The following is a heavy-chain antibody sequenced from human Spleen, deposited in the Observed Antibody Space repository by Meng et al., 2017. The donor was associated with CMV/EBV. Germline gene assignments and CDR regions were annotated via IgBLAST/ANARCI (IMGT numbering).Heavy chain of an antibody. CDR3: ARDYSGTEGDNWFDP. V-gene: IGHV4-59*01. CDR1: GGSISSYY. CDR2: IYYSGST. J-gene: IGHJ5*02. Sequence: SETLSLTCTVSGGSISSYYWSWIRQPPGKGLEWIGYIYYSGSTNYNPSLKSRVTISVDTSKNQFSLKLSSVTAADTAMYYCARDYSGTEGDNWFDPWGQGTLVTVSS. D-gene: IGHD1-1*01.